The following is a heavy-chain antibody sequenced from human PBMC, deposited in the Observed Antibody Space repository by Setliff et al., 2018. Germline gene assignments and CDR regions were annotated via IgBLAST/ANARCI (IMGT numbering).Heavy chain of an antibody. CDR1: GFAFNTYW. Sequence: GGSLRLSCAASGFAFNTYWMHWVRQVPGKGLVWVARINSDGSVANYADAVKGRFTISRDNAKNTLSLQMNTLKAEDTAVYYSTRDIVVFTDIDYYYSGMDVWGQGTAVTVSS. V-gene: IGHV3-74*01. J-gene: IGHJ6*02. D-gene: IGHD2-21*01. CDR3: TRDIVVFTDIDYYYSGMDV. CDR2: INSDGSVA.